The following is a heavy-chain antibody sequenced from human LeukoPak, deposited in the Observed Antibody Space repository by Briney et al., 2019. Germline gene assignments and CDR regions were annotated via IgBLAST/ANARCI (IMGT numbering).Heavy chain of an antibody. Sequence: ASVKVSCKASDYTFTKYGISWVRQAPGQGLEWMGWISAYNGNTNYAQKLQGRVTMTTDTSTSTAYMELRSLRSDDTAVYYCARAKMVRGVISTGFDPWGQGTLVTVSS. V-gene: IGHV1-18*01. J-gene: IGHJ5*02. CDR3: ARAKMVRGVISTGFDP. CDR2: ISAYNGNT. D-gene: IGHD3-10*01. CDR1: DYTFTKYG.